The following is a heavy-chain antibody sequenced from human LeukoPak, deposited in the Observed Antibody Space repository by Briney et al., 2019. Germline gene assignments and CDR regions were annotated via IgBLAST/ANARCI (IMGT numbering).Heavy chain of an antibody. D-gene: IGHD3-16*02. CDR1: GGSISSGDYY. J-gene: IGHJ5*02. CDR3: ARSYDYVWGSYRSNWFDP. CDR2: IYYSGST. V-gene: IGHV4-30-4*01. Sequence: SRTLSLTCTVSGGSISSGDYYWSWIRQPPGKGLEWIGYIYYSGSTYYNPSLKSRVTISVDTSKNQFSLKLSSVTAADTAVYYCARSYDYVWGSYRSNWFDPWGQGTLVTVSS.